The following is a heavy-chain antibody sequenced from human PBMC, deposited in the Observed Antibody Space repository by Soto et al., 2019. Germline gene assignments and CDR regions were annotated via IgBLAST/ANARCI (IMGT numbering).Heavy chain of an antibody. J-gene: IGHJ6*03. D-gene: IGHD3-3*01. CDR1: GYTFTSYY. CDR2: INPSGGST. V-gene: IGHV1-46*01. CDR3: ARDQNFWSGYWGYYYYMDV. Sequence: ASVQVSCKASGYTFTSYYMHWVRQAPGQGLEWMGIINPSGGSTSYAQKIQGRVTMTRDTSTSTVYMELSSLRSEDTAVYYCARDQNFWSGYWGYYYYMDVWGKGTTVTVSS.